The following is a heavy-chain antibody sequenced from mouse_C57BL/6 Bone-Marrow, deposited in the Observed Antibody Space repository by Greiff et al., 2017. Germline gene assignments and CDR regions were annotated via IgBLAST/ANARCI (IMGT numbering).Heavy chain of an antibody. CDR3: AIKARLWFFDY. CDR1: GYTFTSYT. V-gene: IGHV1-4*01. D-gene: IGHD2-2*01. CDR2: INPSSGYT. Sequence: QVQLKESGAELARPGASVKMSCKASGYTFTSYTMHWVKQRPGQGLEWIGYINPSSGYTKYNQKFKDKATLTADKSSSTAYMQLSSLTSEDSAVYYCAIKARLWFFDYWGQGTTLTVSS. J-gene: IGHJ2*01.